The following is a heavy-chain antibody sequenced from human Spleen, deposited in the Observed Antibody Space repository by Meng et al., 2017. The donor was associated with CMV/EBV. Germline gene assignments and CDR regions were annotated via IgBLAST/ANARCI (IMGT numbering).Heavy chain of an antibody. Sequence: FTFTRYDINWVRQATGQGLEWMGWMNPNSGNTGYAQKFQGRVTMTRNTSISTAYMELSSLRSEDTAVYYCARGPDVVVPAAIRFDPWGQGTLVTVSS. J-gene: IGHJ5*02. V-gene: IGHV1-8*01. CDR3: ARGPDVVVPAAIRFDP. D-gene: IGHD2-2*02. CDR1: FTFTRYD. CDR2: MNPNSGNT.